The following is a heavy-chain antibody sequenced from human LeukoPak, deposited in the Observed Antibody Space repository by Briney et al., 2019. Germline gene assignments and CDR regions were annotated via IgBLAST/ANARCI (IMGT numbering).Heavy chain of an antibody. CDR1: GFTFSSYA. D-gene: IGHD6-19*01. J-gene: IGHJ4*02. Sequence: GGSLRLSCAASGFTFSSYAMRWVRQAPGKGLEWVSAISGSGGSTYYADSVKGRFTISRDNSKNTLYLQMNSLRAEDTAVYYCAKDQKRGVAGTSGLDYWGQGTLVTVSS. V-gene: IGHV3-23*01. CDR3: AKDQKRGVAGTSGLDY. CDR2: ISGSGGST.